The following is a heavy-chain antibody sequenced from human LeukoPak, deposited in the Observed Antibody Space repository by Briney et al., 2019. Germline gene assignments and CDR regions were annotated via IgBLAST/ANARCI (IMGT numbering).Heavy chain of an antibody. V-gene: IGHV3-23*01. D-gene: IGHD1-7*01. CDR1: GFTFTSYA. Sequence: GGSLRLSCAASGFTFTSYAMTWVRQAPGRGLEWVSTISSGGSDTYYANSVKGRFIISRDNSKNTLSLQMNSLRAEDTAVYYCAQDRVPGTSPKLDYWGQGTLVTVSS. CDR3: AQDRVPGTSPKLDY. J-gene: IGHJ4*02. CDR2: ISSGGSDT.